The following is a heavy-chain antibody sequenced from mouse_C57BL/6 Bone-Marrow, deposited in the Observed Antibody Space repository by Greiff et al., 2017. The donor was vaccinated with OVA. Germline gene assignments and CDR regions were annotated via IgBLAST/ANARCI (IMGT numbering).Heavy chain of an antibody. V-gene: IGHV1-64*01. CDR2: IHPNSGST. J-gene: IGHJ4*01. D-gene: IGHD2-2*01. CDR3: AEGRMVTTEAYYYAMDY. Sequence: QVQLQQPGAELVKPGASVKLSCKASGYTFTSYWMHWVKQRPGQGLEWIGMIHPNSGSTNYNEKFKSKATLTVDKSSSTAYMQLSSLTSEDSAVYYCAEGRMVTTEAYYYAMDYWGQGTSVTVSS. CDR1: GYTFTSYW.